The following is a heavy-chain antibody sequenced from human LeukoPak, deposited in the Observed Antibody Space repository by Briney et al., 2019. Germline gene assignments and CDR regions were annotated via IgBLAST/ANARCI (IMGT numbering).Heavy chain of an antibody. D-gene: IGHD2-21*01. CDR2: IYHSGST. CDR1: GYSISSGYY. J-gene: IGHJ5*02. Sequence: PSATLSLTCTVSGYSISSGYYWGWIRQPPGKGLEWIGSIYHSGSTYYNPSLKSRVTISVDTSKDQFSLKLSSVTAADTAVYYCARDSRAYCGGDCYSSGWLDPWGQGTLVTASS. CDR3: ARDSRAYCGGDCYSSGWLDP. V-gene: IGHV4-38-2*02.